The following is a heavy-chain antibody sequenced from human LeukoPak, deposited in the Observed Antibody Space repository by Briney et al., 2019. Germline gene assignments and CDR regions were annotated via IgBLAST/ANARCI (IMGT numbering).Heavy chain of an antibody. J-gene: IGHJ2*01. CDR2: INPSGGST. CDR1: GYTFTSYY. CDR3: AKGGRVASYGIRWYWYFDL. V-gene: IGHV1-46*03. D-gene: IGHD5-18*01. Sequence: ASVKVSCKASGYTFTSYYMHWVRQAPGQGLEWMGIINPSGGSTSYAQKFQGRVTMTRDTSTSTAYMELSSLRSEDTAVYYCAKGGRVASYGIRWYWYFDLWGRGTLVTVSS.